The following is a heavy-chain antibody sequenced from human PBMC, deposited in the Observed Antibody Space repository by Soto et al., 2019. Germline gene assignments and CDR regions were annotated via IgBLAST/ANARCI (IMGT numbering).Heavy chain of an antibody. J-gene: IGHJ4*02. CDR1: GVTFSDNY. CDR3: ARAGVGATPGLDY. Sequence: GGSLGLSCASSGVTFSDNYMNWIRQAPGKGLEWVSYISSSGSTIYYADSVKGRFTISRDNAKNSLYLQMNSLRAEDTAVYYFARAGVGATPGLDYWGQGTLVPVSS. V-gene: IGHV3-11*01. CDR2: ISSSGSTI. D-gene: IGHD1-26*01.